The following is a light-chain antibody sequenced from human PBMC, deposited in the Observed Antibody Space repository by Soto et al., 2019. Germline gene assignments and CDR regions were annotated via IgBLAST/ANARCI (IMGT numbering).Light chain of an antibody. Sequence: DIHLTQSPSFLSASVLDRVTISCRASQGISSYLAWYQQKPGKAPKLLIYGASTLQSGVPSRFSGSGSETEFTLTISSLQPEDFATYYCQQLNSYPITFGQGTRLEI. CDR1: QGISSY. CDR2: GAS. J-gene: IGKJ5*01. V-gene: IGKV1-9*01. CDR3: QQLNSYPIT.